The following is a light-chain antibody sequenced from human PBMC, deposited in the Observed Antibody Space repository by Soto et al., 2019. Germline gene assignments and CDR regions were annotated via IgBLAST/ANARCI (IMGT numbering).Light chain of an antibody. J-gene: IGLJ3*02. Sequence: QSALTQPASVSGSPGQSITISCTGTSSDVGGYNYVSWYQQHPGKAPKLMIYDVSYRPSGVYNRFSGSKSGNTASLTISGLQADDEADYYCSSYTSSSTVVFGGGTKLTVL. CDR2: DVS. V-gene: IGLV2-14*03. CDR1: SSDVGGYNY. CDR3: SSYTSSSTVV.